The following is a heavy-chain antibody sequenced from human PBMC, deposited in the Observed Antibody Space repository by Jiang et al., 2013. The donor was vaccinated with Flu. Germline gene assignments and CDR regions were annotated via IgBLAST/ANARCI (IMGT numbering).Heavy chain of an antibody. CDR1: GGSMTSYY. D-gene: IGHD6-19*01. CDR2: IYNSESA. V-gene: IGHV4-59*01. Sequence: TCTVSGGSMTSYYWAGSGSPHGKGLEWIAYIYNSESANYNPSLRSRVTISADTSKNQFSLKLTSVTTADTAVYYCARDVSSGWEDDAFDIWGQGTVVTVSS. CDR3: ARDVSSGWEDDAFDI. J-gene: IGHJ3*02.